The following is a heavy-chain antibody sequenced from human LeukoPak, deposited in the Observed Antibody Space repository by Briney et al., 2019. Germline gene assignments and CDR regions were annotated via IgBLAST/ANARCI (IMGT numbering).Heavy chain of an antibody. CDR3: ARAVIVGAKGLDY. V-gene: IGHV4-34*01. CDR1: GGSFSGYY. CDR2: INHSGST. Sequence: SETLSLTCAVYGGSFSGYYWSWIRQPPGKGLEWIGEINHSGSTNYNPSLKSRVTISVDTSKNQFSLKLSSVTAADTAVYYCARAVIVGAKGLDYWGQGTLVTVSS. D-gene: IGHD1-26*01. J-gene: IGHJ4*02.